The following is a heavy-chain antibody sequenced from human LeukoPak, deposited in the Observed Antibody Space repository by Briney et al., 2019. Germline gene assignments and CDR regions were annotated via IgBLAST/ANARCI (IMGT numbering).Heavy chain of an antibody. D-gene: IGHD6-13*01. CDR3: ANSGYSSSWPNYYYYYYMDV. Sequence: ASVKVSCKASGYTFTSYDINWVRQATGQGREWMGWMNTNSGNTGYAQKFQGRVTMTRNTSISTAYMELSSLRSEDTAVYYCANSGYSSSWPNYYYYYYMDVWGKGTTVTVSS. V-gene: IGHV1-8*01. J-gene: IGHJ6*03. CDR2: MNTNSGNT. CDR1: GYTFTSYD.